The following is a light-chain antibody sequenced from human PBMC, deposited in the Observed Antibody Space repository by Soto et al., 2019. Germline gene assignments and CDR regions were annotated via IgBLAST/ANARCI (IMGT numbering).Light chain of an antibody. Sequence: EIVMTQSPVTLSVSPGERATLSCRASQSVSSNLAWFQQKPGQAPRLLIYGASTRAPGIPARFSGSGSGTEFTLTITSLQSEDSAVYYCQHYANWPRTFGQGTKLEI. V-gene: IGKV3-15*01. CDR3: QHYANWPRT. CDR2: GAS. J-gene: IGKJ2*01. CDR1: QSVSSN.